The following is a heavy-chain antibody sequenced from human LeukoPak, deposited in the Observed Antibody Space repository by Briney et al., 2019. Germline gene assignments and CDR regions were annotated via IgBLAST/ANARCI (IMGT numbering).Heavy chain of an antibody. CDR2: IKHSGST. V-gene: IGHV4-34*01. CDR3: ARGSGDSSGYYHR. Sequence: SETLSLTCAVDGGSFSGYYWSWIRQPPGKGLEWIGEIKHSGSTNYNPSLKSRVTISVDTSKNQFSLKLSSVTAADTGVYYCARGSGDSSGYYHRWGQATLVSVSS. CDR1: GGSFSGYY. D-gene: IGHD3-22*01. J-gene: IGHJ5*02.